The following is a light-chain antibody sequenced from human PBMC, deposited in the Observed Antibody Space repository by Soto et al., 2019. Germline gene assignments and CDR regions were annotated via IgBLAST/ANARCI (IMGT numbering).Light chain of an antibody. CDR1: SSNIGSNY. CDR3: AAWDDILSGVV. J-gene: IGLJ2*01. V-gene: IGLV1-47*01. CDR2: RNN. Sequence: QSVLTQPPSASGTPGQRVTISCSGSSSNIGSNYVYWYQQLPGTAPKLLIYRNNQRPSGVPDLFSGSKSGTSASLAISGLRSEDEADYYCAAWDDILSGVVFGGGTKVTVL.